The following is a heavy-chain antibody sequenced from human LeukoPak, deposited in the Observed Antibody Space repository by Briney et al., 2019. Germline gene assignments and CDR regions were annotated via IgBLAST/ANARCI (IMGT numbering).Heavy chain of an antibody. CDR2: ISGSGGST. CDR3: ANHPGIAARPLDY. Sequence: GGSLRLSCAASGFTFSCYAMSWVRQAPGKGLEWVSAISGSGGSTYYADSVKGRFTISRDNSKNTLYLQMNSLRAEDTAVYYCANHPGIAARPLDYWGQGTLVTVSS. CDR1: GFTFSCYA. D-gene: IGHD6-6*01. V-gene: IGHV3-23*01. J-gene: IGHJ4*02.